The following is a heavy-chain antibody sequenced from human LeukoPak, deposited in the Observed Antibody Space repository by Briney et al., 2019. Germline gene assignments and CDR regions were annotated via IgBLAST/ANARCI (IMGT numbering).Heavy chain of an antibody. V-gene: IGHV3-7*01. J-gene: IGHJ4*02. CDR2: IKQDGSEK. CDR1: GFTFSSYW. Sequence: PGGSLRLSCAASGFTFSSYWMSWVRQAPGKGLEWVANIKQDGSEKYYVDSVKGRFTISRDSAKNSLYLQMNSLRAEDTAVYYCARDPGGYDSSGYYRTDYFDYWGQGTLVTVSS. CDR3: ARDPGGYDSSGYYRTDYFDY. D-gene: IGHD3-22*01.